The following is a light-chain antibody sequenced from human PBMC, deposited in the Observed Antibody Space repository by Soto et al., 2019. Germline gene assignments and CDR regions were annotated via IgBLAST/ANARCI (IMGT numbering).Light chain of an antibody. CDR3: HHYNSYSEA. CDR1: QSISSW. Sequence: DIQMTQSPSTLSASVGDRVTITCRASQSISSWLAWYQQKPGKAPKLLIHTASNLQSGVPSRFSGSGSGTECMLTTRSLELDDFATYYCHHYNSYSEAFGQGTKVDIK. V-gene: IGKV1-5*01. J-gene: IGKJ1*01. CDR2: TAS.